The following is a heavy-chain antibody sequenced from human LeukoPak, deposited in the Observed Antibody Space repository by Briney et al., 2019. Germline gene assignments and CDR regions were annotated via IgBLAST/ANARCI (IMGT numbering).Heavy chain of an antibody. V-gene: IGHV1-46*01. CDR2: INPRGGSR. CDR3: ARDKGVVPAAVMFYLDY. J-gene: IGHJ4*02. Sequence: ASVDVSCKASGYSFTSYYIHWVRQAPGQGLEWMGIINPRGGSRSYPQNFQGRVTMTRDTSTSTVHMELSSLRSDDTAVYYCARDKGVVPAAVMFYLDYWGQGTLVTVSS. D-gene: IGHD2-2*01. CDR1: GYSFTSYY.